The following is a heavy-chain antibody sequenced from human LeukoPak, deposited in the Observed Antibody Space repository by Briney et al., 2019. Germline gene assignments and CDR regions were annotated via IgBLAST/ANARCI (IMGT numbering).Heavy chain of an antibody. CDR1: GYSISSGYY. Sequence: PSETLSLTCTVSGYSISSGYYWGWIRQPPGKGLEWIGSIYHSGSTYYNPSLKSRVTISVDTSKNQFSLKLSSVTAADTAVYYCARVVAVAAYYFDYWGQGTLVTVSS. CDR2: IYHSGST. D-gene: IGHD6-19*01. J-gene: IGHJ4*02. V-gene: IGHV4-38-2*02. CDR3: ARVVAVAAYYFDY.